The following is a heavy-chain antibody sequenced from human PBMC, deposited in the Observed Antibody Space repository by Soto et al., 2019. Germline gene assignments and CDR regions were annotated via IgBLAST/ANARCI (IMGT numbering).Heavy chain of an antibody. CDR3: ASHGETQPYDAFDI. CDR2: ISYDGSDK. CDR1: GFTFNNFG. Sequence: HPGGSLRLSCAASGFTFNNFGMHWVRQAPGKGLEWVALISYDGSDKYYADSVKGRFTISRDNSKKTLYLHMDSLRPEDTAVYYCASHGETQPYDAFDIWGQGTMVTVSS. V-gene: IGHV3-30*03. J-gene: IGHJ3*02.